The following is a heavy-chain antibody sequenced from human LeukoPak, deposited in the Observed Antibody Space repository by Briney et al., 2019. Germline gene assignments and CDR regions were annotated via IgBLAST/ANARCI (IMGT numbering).Heavy chain of an antibody. CDR1: GGSISSYY. CDR3: ARGPYYDILTGSQNWFDP. J-gene: IGHJ5*02. CDR2: IYTSGST. V-gene: IGHV4-4*07. D-gene: IGHD3-9*01. Sequence: PSETLSLTCTVSGGSISSYYWSWIRQPAGKGLEWSGRIYTSGSTNYNPSLKSRVTMSVDTSKNQFSLKLSSVTAADTAVYYCARGPYYDILTGSQNWFDPWGQGTLVTVSS.